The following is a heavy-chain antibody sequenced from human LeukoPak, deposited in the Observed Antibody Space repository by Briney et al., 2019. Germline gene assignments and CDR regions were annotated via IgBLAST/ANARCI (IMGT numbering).Heavy chain of an antibody. CDR2: IIPILGIA. CDR3: ARDAGPFGFDY. V-gene: IGHV1-69*04. Sequence: SMKVSCKASGGTFSSYAISWVRQAPGQGLEWMGRIIPILGIANYAQKFQGRVTITADESTSTAYMELGSLRSEDTAVYYCARDAGPFGFDYWGQGTLVTVSS. J-gene: IGHJ4*02. D-gene: IGHD3-16*01. CDR1: GGTFSSYA.